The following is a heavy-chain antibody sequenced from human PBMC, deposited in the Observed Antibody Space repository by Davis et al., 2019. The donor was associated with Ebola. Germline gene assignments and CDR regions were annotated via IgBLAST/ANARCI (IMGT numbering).Heavy chain of an antibody. V-gene: IGHV1-18*04. CDR3: TTPGGQDSGYDVFDI. D-gene: IGHD5-12*01. CDR2: ISVYKANT. J-gene: IGHJ3*02. CDR1: GYSLTNYF. Sequence: ASVKVSCKASGYSLTNYFFSWVRQAPGQGLEWMGWISVYKANTNYAQKFQGRVTVTRDTSTTTVYMDLSSLRSEDTALYYCTTPGGQDSGYDVFDIWGQGTMVTVSS.